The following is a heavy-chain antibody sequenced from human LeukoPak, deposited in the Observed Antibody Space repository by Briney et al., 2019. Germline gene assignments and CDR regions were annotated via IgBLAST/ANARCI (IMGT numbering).Heavy chain of an antibody. Sequence: EASVKVSCKASGGTFSSYAISWVRQAPGQGLELMGGIIPIFGTANYSQKFQGRVTITADKSTSTAYMELSSLRSEDTAVYYCARVRYRLAETYIDYWGQGTLVSVSS. CDR1: GGTFSSYA. V-gene: IGHV1-69*06. D-gene: IGHD3-16*01. CDR2: IIPIFGTA. CDR3: ARVRYRLAETYIDY. J-gene: IGHJ4*02.